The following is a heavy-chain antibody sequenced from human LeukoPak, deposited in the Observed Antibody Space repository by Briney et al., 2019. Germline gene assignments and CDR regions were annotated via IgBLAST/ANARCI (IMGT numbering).Heavy chain of an antibody. Sequence: GGSLRLSCVASRFTFGDYWMNWVRQAPGKGLEWVANIKQDGSEKYYVDSVKGRFTISRDNGKNSLYLQMNSLRAEDTAVYYCAELGITMIGGVWGKGTTVTISS. D-gene: IGHD3-10*02. CDR3: AELGITMIGGV. CDR1: RFTFGDYW. CDR2: IKQDGSEK. V-gene: IGHV3-7*01. J-gene: IGHJ6*04.